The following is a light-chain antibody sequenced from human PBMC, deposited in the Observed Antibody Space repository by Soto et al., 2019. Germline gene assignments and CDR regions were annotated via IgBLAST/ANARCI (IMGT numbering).Light chain of an antibody. J-gene: IGKJ1*01. CDR1: QSISSG. CDR3: QHYNDYSRI. CDR2: MAS. V-gene: IGKV1-5*03. Sequence: DIQMTQSPSTLSASIGDRVTITCRASQSISSGLAWYQQKPGKAPKLLIYMASNLQSGVPSRFSGSGSGTEFTLTISSLQPDDFATYYCQHYNDYSRIFGQGTKVEIK.